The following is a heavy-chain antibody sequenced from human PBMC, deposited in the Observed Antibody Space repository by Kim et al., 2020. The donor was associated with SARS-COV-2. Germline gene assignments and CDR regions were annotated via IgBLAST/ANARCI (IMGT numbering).Heavy chain of an antibody. Sequence: SETLSLTCTVSGGSVTNNHDHWNWIRQVPGRGLEWIGYIYFSGVGTTNYNPSLNRRVTMSLDTSKNQVSPKLTSVTAADTAVYYCARSTAGGNYYFSYWG. J-gene: IGHJ4*01. CDR1: GGSVTNNHDH. D-gene: IGHD1-7*01. CDR2: IYFSGVGTT. CDR3: ARSTAGGNYYFSY. V-gene: IGHV4-61*01.